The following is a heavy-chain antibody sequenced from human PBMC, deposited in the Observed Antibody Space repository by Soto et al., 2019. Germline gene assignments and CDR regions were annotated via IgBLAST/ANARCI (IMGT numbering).Heavy chain of an antibody. CDR3: AGYGSGSSNWFDP. V-gene: IGHV4-59*01. CDR2: IYYSGST. CDR1: GGSISSYY. D-gene: IGHD3-10*01. J-gene: IGHJ5*02. Sequence: PSETLSLTCTVSGGSISSYYWSWIRQPPGKGLEWIGYIYYSGSTNYNPSLKSRATISVDTSKNQFSLKLSSVTAADTAVYYCAGYGSGSSNWFDPWGQGTLVTVSS.